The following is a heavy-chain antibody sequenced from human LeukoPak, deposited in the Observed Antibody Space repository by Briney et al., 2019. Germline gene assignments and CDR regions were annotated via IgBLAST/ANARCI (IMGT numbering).Heavy chain of an antibody. D-gene: IGHD1-1*01. V-gene: IGHV4-59*08. J-gene: IGHJ4*02. Sequence: PSETLSLTCSVSSNSMTSYFWSWIRQPPGKGLEWIGYVYHSGSTSYNPSLKSRDSISEDTSKNQFSLKLSSVTAADTAVYYCARANPNWNPPDYWGQGILVTVSS. CDR2: VYHSGST. CDR3: ARANPNWNPPDY. CDR1: SNSMTSYF.